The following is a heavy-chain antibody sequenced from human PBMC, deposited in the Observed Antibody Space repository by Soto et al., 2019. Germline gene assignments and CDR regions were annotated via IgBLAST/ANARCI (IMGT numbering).Heavy chain of an antibody. Sequence: GGSLRLSCAASGFTFSSYSMNWVRQAPGKGLEWVSYISSSSSTIYYADSVKGRFTISRDNAKNSLYLQMNSLRDEDTAVYYCARVAGTTWYYYYGMDVWGQGTTVTVSS. V-gene: IGHV3-48*02. D-gene: IGHD1-7*01. CDR2: ISSSSSTI. CDR1: GFTFSSYS. J-gene: IGHJ6*02. CDR3: ARVAGTTWYYYYGMDV.